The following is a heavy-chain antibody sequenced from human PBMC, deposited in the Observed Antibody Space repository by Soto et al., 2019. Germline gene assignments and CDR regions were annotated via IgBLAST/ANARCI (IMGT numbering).Heavy chain of an antibody. CDR3: ARDRSSDWYGADY. CDR2: IWYDGSNK. D-gene: IGHD6-19*01. CDR1: GFTSSTYG. Sequence: QVQLVESGGGVVQPGRSLGLSCAASGFTSSTYGMHWVRQAPGKGLEWVAVIWYDGSNKFYADSVKGRFTISRDSSKNTLYLQMNSLRAEDTAVYYCARDRSSDWYGADYWGQGTLVTVSS. J-gene: IGHJ4*02. V-gene: IGHV3-33*01.